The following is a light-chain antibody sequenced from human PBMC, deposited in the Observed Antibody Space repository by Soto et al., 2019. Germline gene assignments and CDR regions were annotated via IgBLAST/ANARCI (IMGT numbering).Light chain of an antibody. Sequence: DIQMTQSPSTLSASIGDRVTIICRASESVKSWLAWYQQKPGKAPKFLIYKASSLESGVPSRFSGSGSGTDFTLTISSLQPGDFATYFCQQYESYSPLTFGGGTKVDIK. CDR3: QQYESYSPLT. CDR2: KAS. CDR1: ESVKSW. V-gene: IGKV1-5*03. J-gene: IGKJ4*01.